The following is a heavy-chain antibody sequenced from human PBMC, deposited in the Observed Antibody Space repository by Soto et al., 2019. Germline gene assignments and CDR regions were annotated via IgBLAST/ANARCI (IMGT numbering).Heavy chain of an antibody. V-gene: IGHV4-34*01. Sequence: PTETLSLTCAVYGGSGSSYSLSWIRQPPGKGLEWIGEINHSGSTNYNPSLKIRVTISVDTSKNQFSLKLSSVTAADTAVYYCARVRGYRHNWFDPWGQGTLVTVSS. J-gene: IGHJ5*02. CDR3: ARVRGYRHNWFDP. CDR1: GGSGSSYS. CDR2: INHSGST. D-gene: IGHD5-18*01.